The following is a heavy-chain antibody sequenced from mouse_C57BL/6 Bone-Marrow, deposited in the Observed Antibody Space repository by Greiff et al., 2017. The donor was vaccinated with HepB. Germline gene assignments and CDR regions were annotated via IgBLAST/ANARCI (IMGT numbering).Heavy chain of an antibody. J-gene: IGHJ1*03. V-gene: IGHV1-22*01. Sequence: VQLQQSGPELVKPGASVKMSCKASGYTFTDYNMHWVKQSHGKSLEWIGYINPNNGGTSYNQKFKGKATLTVNKSSRTAYMELRSLTSEDSAVYYCARGILKGYFDVWGTGTTVTVSS. CDR2: INPNNGGT. CDR1: GYTFTDYN. CDR3: ARGILKGYFDV. D-gene: IGHD1-3*01.